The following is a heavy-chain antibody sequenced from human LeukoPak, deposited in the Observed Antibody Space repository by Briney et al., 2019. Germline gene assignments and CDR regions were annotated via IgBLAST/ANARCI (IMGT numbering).Heavy chain of an antibody. CDR2: IYYSGST. Sequence: SETLSLTCTVSGGSISSSSYYWGWIRQPPGKGLEWIGSIYYSGSTYYNSSLKSRVTISVDTSKNQFSLKLSSVTAADTAVYYCAGSSSWENFDYWGQGTLVTVSS. CDR1: GGSISSSSYY. V-gene: IGHV4-39*07. J-gene: IGHJ4*02. CDR3: AGSSSWENFDY. D-gene: IGHD6-13*01.